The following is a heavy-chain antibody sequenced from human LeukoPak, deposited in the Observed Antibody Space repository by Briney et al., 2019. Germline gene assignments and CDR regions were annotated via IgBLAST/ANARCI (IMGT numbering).Heavy chain of an antibody. D-gene: IGHD1-1*01. CDR1: GFTFSNHW. Sequence: GGSLRRSCAASGFTFSNHWMQWVRQAPGKGRVFVSRTNGDGGTTSYADSLKGRFTITRDNDKNILYLQMNSLRAEDKDVYYCARESDASNDLDYWGQGTLVPVSS. V-gene: IGHV3-74*01. CDR2: TNGDGGTT. J-gene: IGHJ4*02. CDR3: ARESDASNDLDY.